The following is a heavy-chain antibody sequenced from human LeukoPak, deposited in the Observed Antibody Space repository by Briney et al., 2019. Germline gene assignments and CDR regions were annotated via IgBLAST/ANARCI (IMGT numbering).Heavy chain of an antibody. Sequence: ASVKVSCKASGYTFTGYYMHWVRQAPGQGLEWMGWINPNSGGTNYAQKFQGRVTMTRDTSISTACMELSRLRSDDTAVYYCARDKRIVATINPRGYYGMDVWGQGTTVTVSS. CDR3: ARDKRIVATINPRGYYGMDV. D-gene: IGHD5-12*01. CDR1: GYTFTGYY. J-gene: IGHJ6*02. V-gene: IGHV1-2*02. CDR2: INPNSGGT.